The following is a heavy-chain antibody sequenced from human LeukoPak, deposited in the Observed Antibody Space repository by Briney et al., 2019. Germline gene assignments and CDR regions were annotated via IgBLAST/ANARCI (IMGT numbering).Heavy chain of an antibody. J-gene: IGHJ4*02. CDR1: GFSVSSNY. CDR3: AGGNTNPGDY. V-gene: IGHV3-66*01. Sequence: GRSLRLSCAASGFSVSSNYMTWVRQAPGKGLEWVSVIYSGGSTDYADSVKGRFTISRDNSKNTLYLQMNSLRAEDTAVYYCAGGNTNPGDYWGPGTLVTVSS. CDR2: IYSGGST. D-gene: IGHD2-2*01.